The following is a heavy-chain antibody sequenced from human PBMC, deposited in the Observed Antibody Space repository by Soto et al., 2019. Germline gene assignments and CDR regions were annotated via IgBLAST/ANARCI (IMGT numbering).Heavy chain of an antibody. D-gene: IGHD3-9*01. CDR1: GYTFTSYA. J-gene: IGHJ4*02. V-gene: IGHV1-3*01. Sequence: ASVKVSCKASGYTFTSYAMHWVRQAPGQRLEWMGWINAGNGNTKYSQKFQGRVTITRDTSASTAYMELSSLRSEDTAVYYCAREVNYDILTGSAYYFDYWGQGTLVTVSS. CDR2: INAGNGNT. CDR3: AREVNYDILTGSAYYFDY.